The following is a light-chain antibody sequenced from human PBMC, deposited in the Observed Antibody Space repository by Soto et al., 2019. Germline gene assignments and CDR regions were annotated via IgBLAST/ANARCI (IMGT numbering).Light chain of an antibody. CDR1: SSNIGAGYD. CDR3: RSYDSSLSGWV. V-gene: IGLV1-40*01. Sequence: QSVLTLPPSVSGAPGQRVTISCTGSSSNIGAGYDVHWYQQLPGTAPKLLIYGNSNRPSGVSDRFSGSKSGTSGSLAITGSEADDQDDYYCRSYDSSLSGWVFGRGTKLTVL. J-gene: IGLJ3*02. CDR2: GNS.